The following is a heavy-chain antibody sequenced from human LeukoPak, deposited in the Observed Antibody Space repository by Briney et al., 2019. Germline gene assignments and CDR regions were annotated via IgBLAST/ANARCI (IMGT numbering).Heavy chain of an antibody. CDR2: INKDTTYI. Sequence: GGSLRLSCAASGLNFNDSGFNWVRQAPGKGLEWVSCINKDTTYIYYSDSVQGRFTISRDNSKNTVYLQMNSLRAEDTAVYNCAKSVAGGDYWGQGTLVAVSS. V-gene: IGHV3-21*01. J-gene: IGHJ4*02. D-gene: IGHD6-19*01. CDR3: AKSVAGGDY. CDR1: GLNFNDSG.